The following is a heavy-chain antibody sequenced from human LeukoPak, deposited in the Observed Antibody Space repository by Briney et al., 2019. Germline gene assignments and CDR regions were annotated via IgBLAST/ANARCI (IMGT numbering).Heavy chain of an antibody. CDR2: IYYSGST. CDR3: ARVGLEWLSPWFDP. J-gene: IGHJ5*02. V-gene: IGHV4-59*01. D-gene: IGHD3-3*01. CDR1: GGSISSYY. Sequence: SETLSLTCTVSGGSISSYYWSWIRQPPGKGLEWIGYIYYSGSTNYNPSLKSRVTISIDTSKNQFSLNLSSVTAADTAVYYCARVGLEWLSPWFDPWGQGTLVTVSS.